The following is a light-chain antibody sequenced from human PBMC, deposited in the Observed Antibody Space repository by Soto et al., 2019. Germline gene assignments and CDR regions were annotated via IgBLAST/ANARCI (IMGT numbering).Light chain of an antibody. CDR1: HSVTTH. J-gene: IGKJ5*01. V-gene: IGKV3-11*01. CDR2: DAS. CDR3: QQRSDSIT. Sequence: EIVLTQSPDTLSLSPGERATLSCWASHSVTTHLAWFQQRPGQTPRLLICDASTRAPGIPARFSGRGSGADFTLTISSLEPEDFAVYYCQQRSDSITFGQGTDWRL.